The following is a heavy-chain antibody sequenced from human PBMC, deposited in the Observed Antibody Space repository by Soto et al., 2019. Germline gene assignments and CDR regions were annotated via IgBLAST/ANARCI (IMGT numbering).Heavy chain of an antibody. CDR1: GYTFTSYG. J-gene: IGHJ4*02. Sequence: QVQLVQSGAEVKKPGASVKVSCKASGYTFTSYGISWVRQAPGQGLEWMGWISAYNGNTNYAQKLQGRVTKTTDTSTRQGYMDLRSLRSDDTAVYYCARESSISCHDYWGQVTLVTVSS. CDR3: ARESSISCHDY. D-gene: IGHD6-13*01. V-gene: IGHV1-18*01. CDR2: ISAYNGNT.